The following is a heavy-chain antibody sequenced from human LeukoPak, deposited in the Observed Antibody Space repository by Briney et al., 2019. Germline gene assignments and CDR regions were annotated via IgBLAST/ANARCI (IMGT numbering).Heavy chain of an antibody. J-gene: IGHJ4*02. CDR2: INHSGIT. Sequence: PSETLSLTCAVSGYSIRSGHYWGWIRQSPGKGLEWIGSINHSGITEYNPSLKSRVTLSVDTSKNQFSLQLRSVTAADRALYYCARSGDYIKEGFDYWGQGTHVTV. D-gene: IGHD3-22*01. CDR1: GYSIRSGHY. V-gene: IGHV4-38-2*01. CDR3: ARSGDYIKEGFDY.